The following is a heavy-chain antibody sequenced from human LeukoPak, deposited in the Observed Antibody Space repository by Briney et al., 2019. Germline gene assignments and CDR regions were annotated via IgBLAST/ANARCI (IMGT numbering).Heavy chain of an antibody. D-gene: IGHD5-12*01. J-gene: IGHJ4*02. CDR1: GFTFSSYG. V-gene: IGHV3-30*18. CDR3: AKDGEWLRFGYYFDY. CDR2: ISYDGSNK. Sequence: GGSLRLSCAASGFTFSSYGMHWVRQAPGKGLEWVAVISYDGSNKYYADSVKGRFTISRDNSKNTLYLQMNSLRAEDTAVYYCAKDGEWLRFGYYFDYWGQGTLVTVSS.